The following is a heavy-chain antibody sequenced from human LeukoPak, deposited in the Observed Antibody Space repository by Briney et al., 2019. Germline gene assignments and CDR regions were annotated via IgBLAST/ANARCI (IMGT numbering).Heavy chain of an antibody. J-gene: IGHJ4*02. V-gene: IGHV4-61*01. Sequence: SETLSLTCTVSGGSVSSGSYYWSWIRQPPGKGLEWIGYIYYSGSTNYNPSLKSRVTISVDTSKNQFSLKLSSVTAADTAVYYCAREGQTTSCFDYWGQGTLVTVSS. CDR3: AREGQTTSCFDY. D-gene: IGHD2-2*01. CDR2: IYYSGST. CDR1: GGSVSSGSYY.